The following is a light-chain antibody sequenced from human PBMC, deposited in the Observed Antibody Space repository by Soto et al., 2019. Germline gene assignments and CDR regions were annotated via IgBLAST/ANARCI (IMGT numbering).Light chain of an antibody. CDR3: SSYTNFNSL. V-gene: IGLV2-14*03. CDR1: SSDVGAYNY. Sequence: QSALTQPTSVSGSPGQSITISCTGTSSDVGAYNYVSWYQQHPGKAPKLMIYDVFNRPSGVSDRFSGSKSGNTASLTISGLQAEDEADYFCSSYTNFNSLFGGGTKLTVL. CDR2: DVF. J-gene: IGLJ3*02.